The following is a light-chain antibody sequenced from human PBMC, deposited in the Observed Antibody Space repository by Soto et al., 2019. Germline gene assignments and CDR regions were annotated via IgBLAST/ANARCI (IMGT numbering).Light chain of an antibody. V-gene: IGKV3-20*01. CDR3: QQYHTSPRT. Sequence: EIVLTPSPGTLSLSPGERATLSCRTSQTVSSSYLAWYQQKPGQAPRLLIYAASYRATGIPDRFSGSGSGTDFTLTISRLEPEYFAVYYCQQYHTSPRTVGQGTKVEIK. J-gene: IGKJ2*01. CDR2: AAS. CDR1: QTVSSSY.